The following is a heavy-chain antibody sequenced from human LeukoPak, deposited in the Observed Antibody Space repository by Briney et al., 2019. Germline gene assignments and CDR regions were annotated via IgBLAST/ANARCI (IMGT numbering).Heavy chain of an antibody. CDR1: GYTFTSYG. D-gene: IGHD6-13*01. Sequence: GASVKVSCKASGYTFTSYGISWVRQAPGQGLEWMGRISAYNGNTNYAQKLQGRVTMTTDTSTSTAYMELRSLRSDDTAVYYCAREVRWAAGTSRPKYDYWGQGTLVTVSS. CDR2: ISAYNGNT. J-gene: IGHJ4*02. CDR3: AREVRWAAGTSRPKYDY. V-gene: IGHV1-18*01.